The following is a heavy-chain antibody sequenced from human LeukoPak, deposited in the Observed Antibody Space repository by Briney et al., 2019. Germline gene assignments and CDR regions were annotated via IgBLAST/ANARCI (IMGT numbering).Heavy chain of an antibody. Sequence: ASVKVSCKASGYTFTGYYMHWVRQAPGQGLEWMGWINPNSGGTNYAQKFQGRVTMTRDTSISTAYMELSRLRSDDTAVYYCARGLYNPRGIPNWFDPWGQGTLVTVSS. J-gene: IGHJ5*02. CDR3: ARGLYNPRGIPNWFDP. CDR1: GYTFTGYY. V-gene: IGHV1-2*02. CDR2: INPNSGGT. D-gene: IGHD1-1*01.